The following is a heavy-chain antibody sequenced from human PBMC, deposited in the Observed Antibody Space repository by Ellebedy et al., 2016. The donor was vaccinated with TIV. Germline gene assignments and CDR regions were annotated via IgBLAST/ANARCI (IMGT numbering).Heavy chain of an antibody. J-gene: IGHJ6*02. CDR3: ARERMVRGVTYSAYHGMDV. CDR2: ISGSGGST. Sequence: GESLKISXAASGFTFSSYAMSWVRQAPGKGLEWVSAISGSGGSTYYADSVKGRFTISRDNSKNTLYLQMNSLRAEDTAVYYCARERMVRGVTYSAYHGMDVWGQGTTVTVSS. V-gene: IGHV3-23*01. CDR1: GFTFSSYA. D-gene: IGHD3-10*01.